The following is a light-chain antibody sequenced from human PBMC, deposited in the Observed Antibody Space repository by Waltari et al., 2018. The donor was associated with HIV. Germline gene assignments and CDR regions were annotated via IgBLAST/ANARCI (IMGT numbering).Light chain of an antibody. CDR1: SSDVGAYNS. CDR3: CSYTGSYTWV. V-gene: IGLV2-11*01. J-gene: IGLJ3*02. Sequence: QSALTQPRSVSGSPGQSVTISCTGTSSDVGAYNSVSWYQHHPGKAPKLMISVVTERPSGVPDRFSGSRSGNTASLTISGLQAEDEADYYCCSYTGSYTWVFGGGTTLTVL. CDR2: VVT.